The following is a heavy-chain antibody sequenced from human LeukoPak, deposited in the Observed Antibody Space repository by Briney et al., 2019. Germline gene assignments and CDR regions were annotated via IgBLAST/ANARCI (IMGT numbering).Heavy chain of an antibody. D-gene: IGHD3-10*01. CDR3: ATPTRGTDASDI. CDR2: IYTSGST. CDR1: GNSISSGDNY. V-gene: IGHV4-61*02. J-gene: IGHJ3*02. Sequence: SQTLSLTCTVSGNSISSGDNYWSWIRQPAGKGLEWIGRIYTSGSTNYNPSLKSRVTISVDTSKNQFSLELSSVTAADTAVYYCATPTRGTDASDIWGQGTMVTVSS.